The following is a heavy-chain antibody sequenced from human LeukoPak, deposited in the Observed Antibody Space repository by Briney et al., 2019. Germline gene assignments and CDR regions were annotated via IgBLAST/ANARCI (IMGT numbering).Heavy chain of an antibody. CDR2: LSGSGDST. D-gene: IGHD3-10*01. J-gene: IGHJ4*02. V-gene: IGHV3-23*01. CDR1: GFTFSGYA. CDR3: AKVPLWFGDPLPPPYY. Sequence: GGSLRLSCSASGFTFSGYAMSWVRQAPGKGLDWVSGLSGSGDSTYYADSVKGRFTISRDNSKTTLYLQMNSLRAEDTAVYYCAKVPLWFGDPLPPPYYWGQGTLVAVSS.